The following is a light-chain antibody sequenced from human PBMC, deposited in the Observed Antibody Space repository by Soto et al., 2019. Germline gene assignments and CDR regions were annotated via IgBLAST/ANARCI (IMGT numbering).Light chain of an antibody. CDR3: QHYDNWPHT. CDR2: GAS. CDR1: QNLSRN. V-gene: IGKV3-15*01. Sequence: EVVMTQSPATLSVSPGERATLSCRSSQNLSRNLAWYQQQPGQAPRLLIYGASTRATGIPARFSGSGSGTDFTITISSLQAADFAVYYCQHYDNWPHTFGQGTKLEIK. J-gene: IGKJ2*01.